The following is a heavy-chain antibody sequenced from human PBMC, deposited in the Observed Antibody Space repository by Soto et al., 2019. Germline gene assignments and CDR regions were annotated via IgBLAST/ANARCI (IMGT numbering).Heavy chain of an antibody. D-gene: IGHD1-26*01. Sequence: PGGSLRLSSASSGFSFNNYAMHWFRQAPGKGLEWVAVISYDGINEYYADFAKGRFNISRDDSKDTLFLQMHNLRVEDTAVYYCTRDLRIRGATVPHMDVWGQGTTVTVSS. CDR2: ISYDGINE. CDR3: TRDLRIRGATVPHMDV. CDR1: GFSFNNYA. J-gene: IGHJ6*02. V-gene: IGHV3-30*03.